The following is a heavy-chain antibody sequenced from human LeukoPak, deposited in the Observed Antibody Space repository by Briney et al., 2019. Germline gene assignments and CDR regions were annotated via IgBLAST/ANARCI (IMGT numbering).Heavy chain of an antibody. D-gene: IGHD4-17*01. CDR2: IYYSGST. CDR3: AGTDDYGDYYYYYGMDV. CDR1: GGSISSYY. V-gene: IGHV4-59*01. J-gene: IGHJ6*04. Sequence: SETLSLTCTVSGGSISSYYWSWIRQPPGKGLEWIGYIYYSGSTNYNPSLKSRVTISVDTSKNQFSPKLSSVTAADTAVYYCAGTDDYGDYYYYYGMDVWGKGTTVTVSS.